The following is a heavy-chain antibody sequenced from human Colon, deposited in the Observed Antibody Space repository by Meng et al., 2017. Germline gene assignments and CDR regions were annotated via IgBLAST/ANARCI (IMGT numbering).Heavy chain of an antibody. CDR2: TSNSGST. J-gene: IGHJ4*02. CDR1: GGSISRSDW. Sequence: QVQLQWSGPGMLKPSEILSLAVAGSGGSISRSDWWSWVRQPPGKGLEWIGETSNSGSTNYSPSLKSRVTISLDKSKNQLSLKLNSVTAADTAVYYCASSDYYRSDYWGQGTLVTVSS. V-gene: IGHV4-4*02. CDR3: ASSDYYRSDY. D-gene: IGHD3-22*01.